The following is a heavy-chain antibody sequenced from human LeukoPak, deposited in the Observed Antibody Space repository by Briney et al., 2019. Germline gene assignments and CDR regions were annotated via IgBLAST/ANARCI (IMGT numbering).Heavy chain of an antibody. CDR2: IYYSGST. V-gene: IGHV4-30-4*01. J-gene: IGHJ4*02. CDR1: GGSISSGDYY. CDR3: ARIVGATIDY. Sequence: SETLSLTCTVSGGSISSGDYYWSWLRQPPGKGLEWIGYIYYSGSTYYNPSLKSRVTISVDTSKNQFSLKLSSVTAADTAVYYCARIVGATIDYWGQGTLVTVSS. D-gene: IGHD1-26*01.